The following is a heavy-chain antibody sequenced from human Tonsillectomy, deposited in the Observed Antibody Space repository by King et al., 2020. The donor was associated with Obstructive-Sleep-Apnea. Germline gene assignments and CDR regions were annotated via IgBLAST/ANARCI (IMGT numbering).Heavy chain of an antibody. J-gene: IGHJ6*02. V-gene: IGHV6-1*01. Sequence: VQLPQSGPGLVKPSQILSLNCAISGDSVSSNSASWNWIRQSPSRGLEWLGRTYYRSKWYNDYAVSVKSRININPDTSKNQFSLQLNSVTLEDTAVYYCARAREKHYFCGLDVWGQGTTVTVSS. D-gene: IGHD1-26*01. CDR1: GDSVSSNSAS. CDR2: TYYRSKWYN. CDR3: ARAREKHYFCGLDV.